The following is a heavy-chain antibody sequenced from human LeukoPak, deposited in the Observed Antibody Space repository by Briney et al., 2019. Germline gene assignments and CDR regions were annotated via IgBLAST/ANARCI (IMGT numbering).Heavy chain of an antibody. V-gene: IGHV3-11*01. CDR1: GFTFSDYY. D-gene: IGHD3-22*01. CDR2: ISSSGSTI. Sequence: PGGSLRLSCAASGFTFSDYYMSWIRRAPGKGLEWVSYISSSGSTIYYADSVKGRFTISRDNAKNSLYLQMNSLRAEDTAVYYCARSYNQYYYDSSGYYAYWGQGTLVTVSS. J-gene: IGHJ4*02. CDR3: ARSYNQYYYDSSGYYAY.